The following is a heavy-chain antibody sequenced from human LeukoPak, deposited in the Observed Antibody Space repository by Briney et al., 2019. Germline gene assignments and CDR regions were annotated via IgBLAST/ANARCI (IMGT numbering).Heavy chain of an antibody. V-gene: IGHV4-30-4*01. Sequence: SQTLSLTCTVSGGSISSGDYYWSWIRQPPGKGLEWIGYIYYSGSTYYNPPLKSRVTISVDTSKNQFSLRLSSVTAADTAVYYCARDLYYDSSGSFDYWGQGTLVTVSS. J-gene: IGHJ4*02. CDR3: ARDLYYDSSGSFDY. CDR1: GGSISSGDYY. D-gene: IGHD3-22*01. CDR2: IYYSGST.